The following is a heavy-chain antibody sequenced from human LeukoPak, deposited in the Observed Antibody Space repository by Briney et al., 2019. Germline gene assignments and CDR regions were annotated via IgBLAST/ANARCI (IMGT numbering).Heavy chain of an antibody. CDR3: ARDTGREPVAVGPYYYYYMDV. J-gene: IGHJ6*03. D-gene: IGHD2-2*01. V-gene: IGHV4-39*07. CDR2: IFHSGTT. CDR1: GGSISGSSYY. Sequence: SETLSLTCTVSGGSISGSSYYWGWIRQPPGKGLDWIGSIFHSGTTHYNPSLKSRVTISADTSENKFSLRLNFVTAADTAVYYCARDTGREPVAVGPYYYYYMDVWGKGTTVTVSS.